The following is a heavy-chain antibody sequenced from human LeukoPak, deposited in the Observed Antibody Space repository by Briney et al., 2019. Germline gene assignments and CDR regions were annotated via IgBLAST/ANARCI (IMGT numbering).Heavy chain of an antibody. J-gene: IGHJ3*02. V-gene: IGHV3-48*03. CDR3: ARESWHQRAFDI. CDR1: GFTFSSYE. D-gene: IGHD5-24*01. Sequence: AGGSLRLSCAASGFTFSSYEMNWVRQAPGKGLEWVSYISSGGSTIYYADSVKGRFTISRDNAKNSLYLQMNSLRAEDTAVYYRARESWHQRAFDIWGQGTMVTVSS. CDR2: ISSGGSTI.